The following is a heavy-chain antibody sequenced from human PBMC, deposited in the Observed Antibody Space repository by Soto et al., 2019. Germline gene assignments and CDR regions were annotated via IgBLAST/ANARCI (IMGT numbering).Heavy chain of an antibody. CDR3: AREMVQGVGSDY. Sequence: VASVKVSCKASGYTFTSYGISWVRQAPGQGLEWMGWISTYNGNTKYAQKLQGRVTMTTDTSTSTAYMELRSLRSDDTAVFYCAREMVQGVGSDYWGQGTLVTVSS. J-gene: IGHJ4*02. CDR2: ISTYNGNT. CDR1: GYTFTSYG. D-gene: IGHD3-10*01. V-gene: IGHV1-18*01.